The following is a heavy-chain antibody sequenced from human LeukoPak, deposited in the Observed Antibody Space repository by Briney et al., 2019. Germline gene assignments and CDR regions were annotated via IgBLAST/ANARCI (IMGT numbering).Heavy chain of an antibody. Sequence: GASMKVSCKASGFIFTGYYMHWVRQAPGQGLEWMGWINPNSGGTNYAQKFQGRVTMTRDTSISTAYMELGRLRSDDTAVYYCARDGNFGGELSYWGQGTLVTVSS. CDR1: GFIFTGYY. CDR2: INPNSGGT. J-gene: IGHJ4*02. CDR3: ARDGNFGGELSY. V-gene: IGHV1-2*02. D-gene: IGHD3-10*01.